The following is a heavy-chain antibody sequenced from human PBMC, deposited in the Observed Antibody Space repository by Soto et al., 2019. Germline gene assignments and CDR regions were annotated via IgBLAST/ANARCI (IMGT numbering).Heavy chain of an antibody. CDR2: MSGSGAST. Sequence: EVQVLESGGGLVQPGGSLRLSCAASGFTFSNYPMSWVRQAPGKGLEWVSGMSGSGASTYYADSVKGRFTIFRDNSKNTLYLQMNSLRGEDTAIYYCAKVGSGWYYFDYWGQGTLVTVSS. J-gene: IGHJ4*02. D-gene: IGHD6-19*01. CDR3: AKVGSGWYYFDY. CDR1: GFTFSNYP. V-gene: IGHV3-23*01.